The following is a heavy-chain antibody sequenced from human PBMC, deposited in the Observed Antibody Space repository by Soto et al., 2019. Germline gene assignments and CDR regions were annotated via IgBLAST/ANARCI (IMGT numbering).Heavy chain of an antibody. V-gene: IGHV3-30*18. J-gene: IGHJ5*02. CDR2: ITQDGSNE. D-gene: IGHD5-12*01. Sequence: QVQLVEAGGGVVQPGRSLRLSCVVSGFTFSSYGMHWVRQAPGKGLEWLAVITQDGSNEHYEDSVKGRFTISRDNSKNTLYLQMNSLRPEDTAVYYCAKDGYTLRLLHLNWFDTWGQGTLVTVSS. CDR3: AKDGYTLRLLHLNWFDT. CDR1: GFTFSSYG.